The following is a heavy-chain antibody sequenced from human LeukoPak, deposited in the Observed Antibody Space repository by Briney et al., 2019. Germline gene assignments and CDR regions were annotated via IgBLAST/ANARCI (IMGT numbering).Heavy chain of an antibody. CDR1: GFSFDDYA. Sequence: PGGSLRLSCAASGFSFDDYAMHWVRQAPGRGLEWVSLISEDGSNTYYADSLEGRFTISRDNSKNSLYLQMNSLRTEDTALYYCAKEEGTATTFDSWGQGTLVTVSS. CDR3: AKEEGTATTFDS. V-gene: IGHV3-43*02. J-gene: IGHJ4*02. CDR2: ISEDGSNT. D-gene: IGHD1-26*01.